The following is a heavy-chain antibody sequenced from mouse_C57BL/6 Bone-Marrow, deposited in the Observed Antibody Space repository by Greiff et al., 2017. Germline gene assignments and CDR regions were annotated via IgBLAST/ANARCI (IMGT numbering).Heavy chain of an antibody. CDR2: IHTNSGST. J-gene: IGHJ3*01. Sequence: QVQLQQSGAELVKPGASVKLSCKASGYTFTSYWMHWVKQRPGQGLEWIGMIHTNSGSTNYNEKFKSKATLTVDKSSSTAYMQLSSLTSEDSAVYYCARDPYGPLAYWGQGTLVTVSA. V-gene: IGHV1-64*01. D-gene: IGHD1-1*02. CDR3: ARDPYGPLAY. CDR1: GYTFTSYW.